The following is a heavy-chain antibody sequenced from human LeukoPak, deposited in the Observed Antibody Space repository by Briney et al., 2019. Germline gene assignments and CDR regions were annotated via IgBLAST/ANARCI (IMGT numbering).Heavy chain of an antibody. CDR1: GGSISSNSYC. V-gene: IGHV4-39*01. D-gene: IGHD1-26*01. CDR3: ATTVGSSGNYMFDY. CDR2: IYYSGST. J-gene: IGHJ4*02. Sequence: PSETLSLTCTVSGGSISSNSYCWGWIRQPPGQGLEWIGSIYYSGSTYYSPSLKSRVTISVDTSKNQFSLKLSSVTAADTAVYYCATTVGSSGNYMFDYWGQGTLVTVSS.